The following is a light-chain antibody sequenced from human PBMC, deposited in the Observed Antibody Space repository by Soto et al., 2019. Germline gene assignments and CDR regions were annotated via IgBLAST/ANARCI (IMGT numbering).Light chain of an antibody. Sequence: QSALTQPASASGSPGQSITISCTGTSSDVGGYNYVSWYQQHPGKAPKLMIYDVSNRPSGVSNRFSGSKSGNTASLTISGLQAEDEADYYCSSYTRSSTFFGTGTKLTVL. J-gene: IGLJ1*01. CDR1: SSDVGGYNY. CDR3: SSYTRSSTF. V-gene: IGLV2-14*01. CDR2: DVS.